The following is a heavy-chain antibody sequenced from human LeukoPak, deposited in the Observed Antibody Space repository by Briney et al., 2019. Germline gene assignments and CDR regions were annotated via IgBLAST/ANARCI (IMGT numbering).Heavy chain of an antibody. CDR3: TRDRPVVCSSTSCYPRFDY. V-gene: IGHV3-74*01. D-gene: IGHD2-2*01. CDR1: GFTFSSYW. CDR2: INSDGSST. Sequence: GGSLRLSCAASGFTFSSYWMHWVRQAPGKGLVWVSRINSDGSSTSYADSVKGRFTISRDNAKNTLYLQMNSLRAEDTAVYFCTRDRPVVCSSTSCYPRFDYWGQGTLVTVSS. J-gene: IGHJ4*02.